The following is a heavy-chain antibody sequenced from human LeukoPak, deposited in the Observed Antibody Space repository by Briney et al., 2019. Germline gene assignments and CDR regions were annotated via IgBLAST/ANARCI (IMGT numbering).Heavy chain of an antibody. CDR2: IKKDGSEK. D-gene: IGHD6-19*01. CDR1: GFTFSNYW. V-gene: IGHV3-7*01. J-gene: IGHJ5*02. CDR3: AREGGSGWYSGWFDP. Sequence: GGSLRLSCAASGFTFSNYWMSWVRQAPGKGLEWVANIKKDGSEKKYVDSVKGRFTISRDNAENSLYLQMNSLRAEDTAVYYCAREGGSGWYSGWFDPWGQGTLVTVSS.